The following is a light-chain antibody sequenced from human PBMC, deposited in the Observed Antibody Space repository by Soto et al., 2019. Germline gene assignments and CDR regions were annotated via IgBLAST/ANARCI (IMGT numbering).Light chain of an antibody. CDR1: SSDVGSYNY. V-gene: IGLV2-8*01. Sequence: QSALTQPPSASGSPGQSVTISCTGTSSDVGSYNYVSWYQQHPDKAPKLMIYEVNKRPSGVPDRFSGSKSGNTASLTVSGLQAEDEADYYCTSYAGYNNPVVFGGVTQLTVL. CDR2: EVN. CDR3: TSYAGYNNPVV. J-gene: IGLJ2*01.